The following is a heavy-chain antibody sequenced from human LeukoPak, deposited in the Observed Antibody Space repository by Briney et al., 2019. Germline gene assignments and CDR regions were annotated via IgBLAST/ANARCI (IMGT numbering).Heavy chain of an antibody. CDR3: ARMTTVTSFDY. CDR1: GFTFSSYG. CDR2: TWYDGSNK. V-gene: IGHV3-33*01. D-gene: IGHD4-11*01. Sequence: GRSLRLSCAASGFTFSSYGMPWVRQAPGKGLEWVAVTWYDGSNKDYADSVKGRFTISRDNSRNTLYLQMNSLRAEDTAVYYCARMTTVTSFDYWGQGTLVTVSS. J-gene: IGHJ4*02.